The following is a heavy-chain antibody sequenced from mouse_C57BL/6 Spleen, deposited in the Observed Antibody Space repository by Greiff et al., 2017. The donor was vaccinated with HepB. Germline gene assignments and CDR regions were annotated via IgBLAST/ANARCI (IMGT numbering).Heavy chain of an antibody. CDR3: ARRAYDGYCWYFDV. CDR1: GYTFTSYW. D-gene: IGHD2-3*01. Sequence: QVQLQQSGAELVRPGSSVKLSCKASGYTFTSYWMHWVKQRPIQGLEWIGNIDPSDSETHYNQKFKDKATLTVDKSSSTAYMQLSSLTSEDSAVYYCARRAYDGYCWYFDVWGTGTTVTVSS. CDR2: IDPSDSET. V-gene: IGHV1-52*01. J-gene: IGHJ1*03.